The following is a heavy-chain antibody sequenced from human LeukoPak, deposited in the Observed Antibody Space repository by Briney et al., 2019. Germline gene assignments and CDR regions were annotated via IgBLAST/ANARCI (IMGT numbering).Heavy chain of an antibody. J-gene: IGHJ4*02. CDR3: ARDSVVVPAAIDY. CDR1: GGTFSSYA. V-gene: IGHV1-18*01. D-gene: IGHD2-2*02. CDR2: ISAYNGNT. Sequence: ASVKVSCKASGGTFSSYAISWVRQAPGQGLEWMGWISAYNGNTNYAQKLQGRVTMTTDTSTSTAYMELRSLRSDDTAVYYCARDSVVVPAAIDYWGQGTLVTVSS.